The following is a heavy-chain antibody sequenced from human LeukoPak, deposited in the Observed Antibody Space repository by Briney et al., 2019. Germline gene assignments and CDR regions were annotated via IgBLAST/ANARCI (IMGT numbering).Heavy chain of an antibody. CDR1: GFTFSSYA. Sequence: GGSLRLSCAASGFTFSSYAMSWVRQAPGKGPEWVSAISGSGGSTYYADSVKGRFTISRDNSKNTLYLQMNSLRAEDTAVYYCAKEDQFLGYCSSTSCYIPHNLPDYWGQGTLVTVSS. CDR3: AKEDQFLGYCSSTSCYIPHNLPDY. CDR2: ISGSGGST. D-gene: IGHD2-2*02. V-gene: IGHV3-23*01. J-gene: IGHJ4*02.